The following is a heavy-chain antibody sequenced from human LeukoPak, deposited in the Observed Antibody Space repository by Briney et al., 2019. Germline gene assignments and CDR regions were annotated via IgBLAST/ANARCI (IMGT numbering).Heavy chain of an antibody. CDR2: IRYDGTNK. J-gene: IGHJ4*02. CDR1: GFSFSSYG. CDR3: AKAPKRGSWYFDY. D-gene: IGHD6-13*01. V-gene: IGHV3-30*02. Sequence: GGSLRLSCEASGFSFSSYGLHWVRQAPGKGLEWVAFIRYDGTNKYYADSVKGRFTISRDNSKNTLYLQMNTLRSEDTAVYYCAKAPKRGSWYFDYWGQGTLVTVSS.